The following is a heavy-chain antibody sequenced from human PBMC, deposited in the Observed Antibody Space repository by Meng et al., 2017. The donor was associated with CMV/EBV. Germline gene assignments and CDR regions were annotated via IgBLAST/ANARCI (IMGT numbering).Heavy chain of an antibody. CDR1: GYSFTSYW. Sequence: GESLKISRQGSGYSFTSYWIGWVRQMPGKGLEWMGIIYPGDSDTRYSPSFQGQVTISADKSISTAYLQWSSLKASDTAMYYCARRTHSSSWYYAFDIWGQGTMVTVSS. V-gene: IGHV5-51*01. D-gene: IGHD6-13*01. CDR3: ARRTHSSSWYYAFDI. J-gene: IGHJ3*02. CDR2: IYPGDSDT.